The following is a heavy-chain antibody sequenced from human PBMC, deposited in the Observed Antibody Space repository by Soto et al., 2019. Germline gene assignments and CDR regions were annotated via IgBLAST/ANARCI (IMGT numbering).Heavy chain of an antibody. CDR3: GRGVEMATSYAFDI. D-gene: IGHD5-12*01. CDR1: GYTFTSYG. Sequence: ASVKVSCKASGYTFTSYGISWVRQAPGQGLEWMGWISAYNGNTNYAQKFQDRVTITADKSTSTAYMELSSLRSDDTAMYYCGRGVEMATSYAFDIWGQGTMVTVSS. V-gene: IGHV1-18*01. CDR2: ISAYNGNT. J-gene: IGHJ3*02.